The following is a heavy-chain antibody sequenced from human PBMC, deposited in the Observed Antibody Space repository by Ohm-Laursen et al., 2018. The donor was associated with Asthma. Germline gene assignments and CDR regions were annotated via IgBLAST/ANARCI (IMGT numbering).Heavy chain of an antibody. CDR1: GFTFSSYG. V-gene: IGHV3-33*08. D-gene: IGHD3-10*01. CDR3: ARDTYYYGSGSYYHPYYYYGMDV. J-gene: IGHJ6*02. Sequence: SLRLSCAASGFTFSSYGMHWVRQAPGKGLEWVTIIWYDGSNKYYADSVKGRFTISRDNSKNTLYLQMNSLRAEDTAVYYCARDTYYYGSGSYYHPYYYYGMDVWGQGTTVTVSS. CDR2: IWYDGSNK.